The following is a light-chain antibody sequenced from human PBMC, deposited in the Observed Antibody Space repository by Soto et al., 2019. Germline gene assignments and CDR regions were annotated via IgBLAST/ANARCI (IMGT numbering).Light chain of an antibody. CDR3: HQYGDSPQT. CDR2: GTS. V-gene: IGKV3-20*01. J-gene: IGKJ1*01. Sequence: EIVLTQSPGTLSLSPGERATLSCRTSQSVTTSYLAWYQQKPGQAPRLLIYGTSIRATGVPDRFSGSGSATDFTLTISRLEPGDFAVYYCHQYGDSPQTFGQGTKVEI. CDR1: QSVTTSY.